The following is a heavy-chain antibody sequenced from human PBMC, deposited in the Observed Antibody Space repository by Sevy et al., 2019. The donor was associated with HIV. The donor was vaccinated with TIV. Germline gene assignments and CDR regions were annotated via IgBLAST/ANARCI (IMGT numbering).Heavy chain of an antibody. D-gene: IGHD6-25*01. CDR1: GFSFSDYD. V-gene: IGHV3-11*01. J-gene: IGHJ4*02. Sequence: GGSLRLSCATSGFSFSDYDMSWIRQAPGKGLEWISYIRSGGRIIYYADSVKGRFTISRDNTNNSLYLRMNSLRAEDTAVYYCARVRVAAADYYFDYWGQGTLVTVSS. CDR2: IRSGGRII. CDR3: ARVRVAAADYYFDY.